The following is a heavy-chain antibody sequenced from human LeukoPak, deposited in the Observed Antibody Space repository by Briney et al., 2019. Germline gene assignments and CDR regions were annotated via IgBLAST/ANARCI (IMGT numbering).Heavy chain of an antibody. CDR1: GFTFSSFS. CDR2: ITPTSSYI. D-gene: IGHD3-22*01. Sequence: GGSLRLSCGASGFTFSSFSMNWVRQAPGKGLEWVSSITPTSSYIYYADSVRGRFTISRDDAKNSLFLQMDSLSAEDTAVYYCVRLRRSSATGGYYYYYDYWGQGILVTVSS. V-gene: IGHV3-21*01. CDR3: VRLRRSSATGGYYYYYDY. J-gene: IGHJ4*02.